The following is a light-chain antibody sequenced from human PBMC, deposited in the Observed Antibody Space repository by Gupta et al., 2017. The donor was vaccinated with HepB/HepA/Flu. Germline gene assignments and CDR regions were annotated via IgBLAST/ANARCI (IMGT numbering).Light chain of an antibody. V-gene: IGKV3-11*01. Sequence: EIVLTQSPATLSLSPGERATLSCRASQSVSSYLAWYQQKPGQAPRLLIYDASNRATGIPARFSGSGSGTDFTLTISSREPEDFAVYYRQQRSNWPSITFGQGTRLEIK. CDR2: DAS. CDR1: QSVSSY. CDR3: QQRSNWPSIT. J-gene: IGKJ5*01.